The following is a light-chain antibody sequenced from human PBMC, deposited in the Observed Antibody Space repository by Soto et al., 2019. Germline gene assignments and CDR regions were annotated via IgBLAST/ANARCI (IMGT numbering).Light chain of an antibody. J-gene: IGKJ2*01. Sequence: DIQMTQSPSSLSASVGDRVTITCQASQDISNYLNWYQQKPGKAPKLLIYDASNLETGVPSRFSGSGSGTDFTFTISSLQPEDIATYYCQQYDNLYTFGQGTKVDIK. CDR2: DAS. CDR1: QDISNY. CDR3: QQYDNLYT. V-gene: IGKV1-33*01.